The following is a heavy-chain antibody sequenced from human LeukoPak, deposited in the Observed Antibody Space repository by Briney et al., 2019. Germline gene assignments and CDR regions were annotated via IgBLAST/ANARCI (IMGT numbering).Heavy chain of an antibody. D-gene: IGHD3-22*01. CDR1: GGTFSSYA. J-gene: IGHJ4*02. CDR3: ARVTYYYDSYGFGY. Sequence: ASVKVSCKASGGTFSSYAISLVRQAPGQGLEWMGRIIPILGIANYAQKFQGRVTITADKSTSTAYMELSSLRSEDTAVYYCARVTYYYDSYGFGYWGQGTLVTVSS. CDR2: IIPILGIA. V-gene: IGHV1-69*04.